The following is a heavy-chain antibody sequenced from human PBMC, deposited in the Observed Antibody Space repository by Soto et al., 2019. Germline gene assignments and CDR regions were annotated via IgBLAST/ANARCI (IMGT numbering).Heavy chain of an antibody. CDR2: ISNSGST. J-gene: IGHJ4*02. Sequence: PSETLSLTCTVSGGSVTSDEDYWSWIRQSPGKGLEWIGYISNSGSTGYNPSLKTRLSMSVDRSKNQFTLRLTSVTAADTAMYYCARGISLIMAAPAYWGQGTLVTVSS. CDR1: GGSVTSDEDY. CDR3: ARGISLIMAAPAY. D-gene: IGHD3-22*01. V-gene: IGHV4-30-4*01.